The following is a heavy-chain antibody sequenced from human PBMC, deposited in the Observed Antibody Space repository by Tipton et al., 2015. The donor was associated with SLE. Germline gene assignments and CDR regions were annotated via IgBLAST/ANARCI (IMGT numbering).Heavy chain of an antibody. CDR2: ISSSGTTI. Sequence: SLRLSCAASGFTFSSYEMNWVRQAPGKGLEWVSYISSSGTTIYYADSVKGRFTISRDNAKNSLHLQMNSLRAEDTAVYYCAREGRRSSGWYADYWGQGTLVTVSS. J-gene: IGHJ4*02. CDR3: AREGRRSSGWYADY. D-gene: IGHD6-19*01. CDR1: GFTFSSYE. V-gene: IGHV3-48*03.